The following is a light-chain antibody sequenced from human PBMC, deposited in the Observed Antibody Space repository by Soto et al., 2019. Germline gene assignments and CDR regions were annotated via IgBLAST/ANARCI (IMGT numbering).Light chain of an antibody. CDR3: QQYNSYSEA. V-gene: IGKV1-5*03. J-gene: IGKJ1*01. Sequence: DTHMTQSPSTLSVSVGDRDTITCRASQTISSWLAWYQQKPGKTPRLLIYKASTLKSGVPSRFSGSGSGTEFTLTISSLQPDDFATYYCQQYNSYSEAFGQGTKVDIK. CDR1: QTISSW. CDR2: KAS.